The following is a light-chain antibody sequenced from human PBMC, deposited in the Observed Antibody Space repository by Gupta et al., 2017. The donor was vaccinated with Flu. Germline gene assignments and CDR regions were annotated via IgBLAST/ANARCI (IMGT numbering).Light chain of an antibody. J-gene: IGLJ3*02. Sequence: NFMLTQPHSVSASPGKTVTISCTRSSGSIANNYVHWYQQRPGSSPIIVIYEDTRRPSGVPDRFSGSIDSSSNSASITISGLKTEDEADFYCQSYDTSNQVVFGGGTKLTVL. CDR1: SGSIANNY. CDR3: QSYDTSNQVV. V-gene: IGLV6-57*01. CDR2: EDT.